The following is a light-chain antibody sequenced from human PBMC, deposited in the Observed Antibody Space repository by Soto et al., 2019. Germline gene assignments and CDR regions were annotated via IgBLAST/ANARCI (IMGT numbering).Light chain of an antibody. J-gene: IGKJ1*01. CDR2: GAS. CDR3: QQYRSWPRT. V-gene: IGKV3-15*01. CDR1: QSVDIN. Sequence: EIVLTQSPATLSVSPGERVTLSCRASQSVDINLARYQQKPGQAPRLLIYGASTRATDMSGTFSGRGSGTEFTLTISNLRPEDFAVYYCQQYRSWPRTFGQGTKVDIK.